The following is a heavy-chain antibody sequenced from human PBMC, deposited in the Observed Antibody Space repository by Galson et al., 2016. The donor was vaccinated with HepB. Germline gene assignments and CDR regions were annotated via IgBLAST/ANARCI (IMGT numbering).Heavy chain of an antibody. J-gene: IGHJ6*02. CDR2: INPMSGGT. CDR3: VRGPSGSYELVDYYYHGQDV. V-gene: IGHV1-2*04. Sequence: SVKVSCKASGYALVGYYIHWVRQAPGQGLEWMGWINPMSGGTKYAQKFQGWVTMTRDTSIRTTYMEMSRLKSDDTAVYYCVRGPSGSYELVDYYYHGQDVWGQGTTVTVSS. CDR1: GYALVGYY. D-gene: IGHD1-26*01.